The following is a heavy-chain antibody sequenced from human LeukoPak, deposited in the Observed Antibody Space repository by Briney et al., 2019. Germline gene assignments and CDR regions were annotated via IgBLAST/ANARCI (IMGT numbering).Heavy chain of an antibody. D-gene: IGHD1-26*01. CDR3: ARGSVVGGRDAFDI. CDR2: ITNDGSDT. CDR1: GFTFSSYA. Sequence: GGSLRLSCAASGFTFSSYAIHWVRQAPGKGLEWVSVITNDGSDTYYADSVKGRFTISRDNSKNTLYLQMNSLRAEDTAVYYCARGSVVGGRDAFDIWGQGTTVTVSS. V-gene: IGHV3-30-3*01. J-gene: IGHJ3*02.